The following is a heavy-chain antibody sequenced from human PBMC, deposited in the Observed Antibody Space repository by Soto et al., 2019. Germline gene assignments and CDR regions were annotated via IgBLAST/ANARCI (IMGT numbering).Heavy chain of an antibody. D-gene: IGHD3-10*01. J-gene: IGHJ6*02. CDR1: GFTFSSYS. CDR2: ISSSSSTI. Sequence: VGSLRLSCAASGFTFSSYSMNWVRQAPGKGLEWVSYISSSSSTIYYADSVKGRFTISRDNAKNSLYLQMNSLRDEDTAVYYCASSRITMVRGAGGMDVWGQGTTVTVSS. CDR3: ASSRITMVRGAGGMDV. V-gene: IGHV3-48*02.